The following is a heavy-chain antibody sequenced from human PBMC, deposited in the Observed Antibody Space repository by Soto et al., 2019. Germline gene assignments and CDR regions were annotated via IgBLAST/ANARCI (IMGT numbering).Heavy chain of an antibody. V-gene: IGHV1-69*13. CDR1: GGTFSSYA. CDR3: ARDKRTSLGVLEPDWFDP. CDR2: IIPIFGTA. D-gene: IGHD3-3*01. Sequence: ASVKVSCKASGGTFSSYAISWVRQAPGQGLEWMGGIIPIFGTANYAQKFQGRVTITADESTSTAYMELSSLRSEDTAVYYCARDKRTSLGVLEPDWFDPWGQGTLVTVSS. J-gene: IGHJ5*02.